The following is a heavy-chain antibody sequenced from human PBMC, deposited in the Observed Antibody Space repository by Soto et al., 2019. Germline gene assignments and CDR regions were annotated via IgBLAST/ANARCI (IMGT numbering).Heavy chain of an antibody. Sequence: ASVKVSCKASGYIFTSYSIHWVRQAPGQRLEWMGWINTDNGDTKYSQKFQGRVTISRDTSASTAYMELSSLRSEDTAVYYCAKDPYSNENGSDPWGQGTLVTVPS. V-gene: IGHV1-3*04. D-gene: IGHD5-12*01. J-gene: IGHJ5*02. CDR1: GYIFTSYS. CDR2: INTDNGDT. CDR3: AKDPYSNENGSDP.